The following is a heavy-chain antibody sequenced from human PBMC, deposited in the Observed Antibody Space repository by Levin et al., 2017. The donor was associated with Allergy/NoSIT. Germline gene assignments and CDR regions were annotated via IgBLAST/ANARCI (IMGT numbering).Heavy chain of an antibody. D-gene: IGHD5-18*01. CDR1: GGSFSGYY. CDR3: ARSGYSYGYYWYFDL. V-gene: IGHV4-34*01. J-gene: IGHJ2*01. CDR2: INHSGST. Sequence: PSETLSLTCAVYGGSFSGYYWSWIRQPPGKGLEWIGEINHSGSTNYNPSLKSRVTISVDTSKNQFSLKLSSVTAADTAVYYCARSGYSYGYYWYFDLWGRGTLVTVSS.